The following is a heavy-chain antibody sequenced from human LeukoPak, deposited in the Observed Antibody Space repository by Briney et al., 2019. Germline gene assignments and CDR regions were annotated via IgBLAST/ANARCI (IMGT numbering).Heavy chain of an antibody. CDR2: ISSNGGST. Sequence: GGSLRLSCAASGFTFSSYAMHWVRQAPGKGLEYVSAISSNGGSTYYANSVKGRFTISRDNSKNTLYLQMGSLRVEDMAVYYCARDARRGIAAAGYFDYWGQGALVTVSS. J-gene: IGHJ4*02. CDR3: ARDARRGIAAAGYFDY. CDR1: GFTFSSYA. V-gene: IGHV3-64*01. D-gene: IGHD6-13*01.